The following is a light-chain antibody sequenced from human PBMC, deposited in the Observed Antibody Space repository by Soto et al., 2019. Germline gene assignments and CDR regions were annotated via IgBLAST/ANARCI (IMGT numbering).Light chain of an antibody. Sequence: QSALTQPASVSGSPGQSITISCTGTSSDVGGYNYVSWYQQHPAKAPKLMIYELSNRPSGVSNSFSGSKSGNTASLTISGLQAEDEADYYCSSYTSSSTLFGTGTKVTVL. J-gene: IGLJ1*01. CDR3: SSYTSSSTL. CDR2: ELS. V-gene: IGLV2-14*01. CDR1: SSDVGGYNY.